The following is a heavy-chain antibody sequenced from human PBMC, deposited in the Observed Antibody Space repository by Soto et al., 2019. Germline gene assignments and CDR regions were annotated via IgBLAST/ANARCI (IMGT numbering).Heavy chain of an antibody. J-gene: IGHJ6*02. CDR2: ISAYNGNT. Sequence: QVQLVQSGAEVKKPGASVKVSCKASGYTFTSYGISWVRQAPGQGLEWMGWISAYNGNTNYAQKLQGRVTMTTDTTTSTAYMELRSLRSDDTAVYYCARAGRYGLRVLEWLSKDRATYYYGMDVWGQGTTVTVSS. D-gene: IGHD3-3*01. CDR1: GYTFTSYG. V-gene: IGHV1-18*01. CDR3: ARAGRYGLRVLEWLSKDRATYYYGMDV.